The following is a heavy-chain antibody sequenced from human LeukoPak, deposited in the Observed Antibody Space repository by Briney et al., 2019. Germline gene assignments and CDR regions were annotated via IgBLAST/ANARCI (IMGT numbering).Heavy chain of an antibody. Sequence: GGSLRLSRAASGFTISSYAMHRVRQAPGKGLEWVAVISYDGSNKYYADSVKGRFTISRDNSKNTLYLQMNSLRAEDTAVYYCARGPKGYCSSTSCSLDYWGQGTLVTVSS. V-gene: IGHV3-30-3*01. D-gene: IGHD2-2*01. CDR3: ARGPKGYCSSTSCSLDY. CDR1: GFTISSYA. J-gene: IGHJ4*02. CDR2: ISYDGSNK.